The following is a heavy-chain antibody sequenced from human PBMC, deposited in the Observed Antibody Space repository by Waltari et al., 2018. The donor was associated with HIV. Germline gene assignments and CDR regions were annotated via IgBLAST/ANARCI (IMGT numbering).Heavy chain of an antibody. J-gene: IGHJ4*02. CDR1: SASITSSNYF. Sequence: QLQESGPGVVKPSETLSLICSISSASITSSNYFWGWIRQPPGKGLEWFGSIYSNGKTYYNPSLNGRVTISADMFENHFSLKLESVTAADTAIYYCVRGVDKWGRGTLVAVSS. CDR2: IYSNGKT. D-gene: IGHD3-3*01. V-gene: IGHV4-39*02. CDR3: VRGVDK.